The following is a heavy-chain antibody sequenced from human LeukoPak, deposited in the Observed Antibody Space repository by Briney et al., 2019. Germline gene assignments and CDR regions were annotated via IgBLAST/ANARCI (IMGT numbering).Heavy chain of an antibody. J-gene: IGHJ4*02. Sequence: SGGSLRLSCAASGFTFSSYWMSWLRQAPGKGLEWVATISQDGSEKFYVDSAKGRSTVSRDNAKTSLYLQMNSLRAEDTAVYYCAREANARFDYWGQGTLVTVSS. CDR3: AREANARFDY. V-gene: IGHV3-7*01. D-gene: IGHD1-1*01. CDR1: GFTFSSYW. CDR2: ISQDGSEK.